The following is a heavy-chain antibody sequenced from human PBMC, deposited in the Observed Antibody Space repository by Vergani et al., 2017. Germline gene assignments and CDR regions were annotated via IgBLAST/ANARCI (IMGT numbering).Heavy chain of an antibody. Sequence: QVQLVQSGAEVKKPGASVKVSCKASGYTFTSYYMHWVRQAPGQGLEWMGIINPSGGSTSYAQKFQGRVTMTRDTSTSTVYMELSSLRSEDTAVYYCASPRWARGSGYYGYYYMDVWGKGTTVTVSS. D-gene: IGHD3-22*01. CDR3: ASPRWARGSGYYGYYYMDV. J-gene: IGHJ6*03. CDR1: GYTFTSYY. CDR2: INPSGGST. V-gene: IGHV1-46*01.